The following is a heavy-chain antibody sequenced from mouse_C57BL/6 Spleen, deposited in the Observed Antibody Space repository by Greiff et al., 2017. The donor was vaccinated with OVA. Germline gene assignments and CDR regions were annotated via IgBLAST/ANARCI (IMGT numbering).Heavy chain of an antibody. J-gene: IGHJ4*01. CDR2: IYPRDGST. Sequence: VKLMESGPELVKPGASVKLSCKASGYTFTSYDINWVKQRPGQGLEWIGWIYPRDGSTKYNEKFKGKATLTVDTSSSTAYMELHSLTSADSAVYFCASPDMVTGDYAMDYWGQGTSVTVSS. V-gene: IGHV1-85*01. D-gene: IGHD2-2*01. CDR3: ASPDMVTGDYAMDY. CDR1: GYTFTSYD.